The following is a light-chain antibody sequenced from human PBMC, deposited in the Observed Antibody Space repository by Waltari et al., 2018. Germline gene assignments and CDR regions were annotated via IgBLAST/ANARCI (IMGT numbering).Light chain of an antibody. Sequence: EIILTQSPVTLSSSPGERATLACRASQSVGSSLGWYQHKPGQPPRLLIYNASKRATGISDRFSGTGSGTDFTLTISSLEPEDFAVYYCQQRSHFYTFGPGTRVDVK. CDR3: QQRSHFYT. V-gene: IGKV3-11*01. CDR1: QSVGSS. CDR2: NAS. J-gene: IGKJ3*01.